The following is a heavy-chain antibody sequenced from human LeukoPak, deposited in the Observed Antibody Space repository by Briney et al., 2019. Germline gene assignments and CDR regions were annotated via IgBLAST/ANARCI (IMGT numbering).Heavy chain of an antibody. CDR3: AKQTQLWLHIDY. Sequence: GGSLRLSCAASGFTFISYAMSWVRQAPGKGLEWVSAISGSGGSTYYADSVKGRFTISRDNSKNTLYLQMNSLRAEDTAVYYCAKQTQLWLHIDYWGQGTLVTVSS. CDR2: ISGSGGST. D-gene: IGHD5-18*01. J-gene: IGHJ4*02. CDR1: GFTFISYA. V-gene: IGHV3-23*01.